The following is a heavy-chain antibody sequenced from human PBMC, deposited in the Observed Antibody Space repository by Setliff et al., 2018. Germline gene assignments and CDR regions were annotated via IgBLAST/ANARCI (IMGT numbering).Heavy chain of an antibody. CDR2: IKQDGSER. D-gene: IGHD1-1*01. V-gene: IGHV3-7*01. CDR1: GFTFSSYW. Sequence: PGGSLRLSCAASGFTFSSYWMSWVRQAPGKGLEWVANIKQDGSERYYVDSVKGRFTISRDNSKNTLSLQMNSLRAEDTAVYYCARGPWKHSAYYYYYYMDVWGKGTTVTVSS. J-gene: IGHJ6*03. CDR3: ARGPWKHSAYYYYYYMDV.